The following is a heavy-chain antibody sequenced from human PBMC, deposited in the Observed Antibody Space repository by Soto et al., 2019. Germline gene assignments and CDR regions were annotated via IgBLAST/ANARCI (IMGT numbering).Heavy chain of an antibody. CDR1: GGTFRSYA. D-gene: IGHD3-22*01. CDR2: IIPIFGTA. V-gene: IGHV1-69*01. J-gene: IGHJ5*02. Sequence: SVTFSCKASGGTFRSYAISWVRQAPGKGLEWMGGIIPIFGTANYAQKFQGRVTITADESTSTAYMELSSLRSEDTAVYYCARDRLADYDSSGYSFSWFDPWGQGTLVTVSS. CDR3: ARDRLADYDSSGYSFSWFDP.